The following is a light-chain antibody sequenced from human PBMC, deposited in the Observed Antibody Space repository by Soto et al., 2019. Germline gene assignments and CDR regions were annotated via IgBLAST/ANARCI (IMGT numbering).Light chain of an antibody. CDR1: SSDFGNYNL. CDR3: CSFTSSNTHV. CDR2: EVN. Sequence: QSVLTQPASVSGSPGQSITISCTGTSSDFGNYNLVSWYQQHPGKVPKLILFEVNKRPSGVSGRFSGSKSGNTASLTISGLQAEDEADCYCCSFTSSNTHVFGTGTKVTVL. V-gene: IGLV2-23*02. J-gene: IGLJ1*01.